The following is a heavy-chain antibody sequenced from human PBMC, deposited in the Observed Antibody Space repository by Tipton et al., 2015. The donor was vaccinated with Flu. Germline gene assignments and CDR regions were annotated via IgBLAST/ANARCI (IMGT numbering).Heavy chain of an antibody. V-gene: IGHV4-39*07. CDR1: GGSISSSRYY. Sequence: TLSLTCTVSGGSISSSRYYWGWIRQPPGKGLEWIGSIYHSGTAYYNPSLKSRVTISVDMSKNQFSLKLTSVTAADTAVYYCARGGGSPSYWGQGTLVTVSS. J-gene: IGHJ4*02. CDR3: ARGGGSPSY. D-gene: IGHD2-15*01. CDR2: IYHSGTA.